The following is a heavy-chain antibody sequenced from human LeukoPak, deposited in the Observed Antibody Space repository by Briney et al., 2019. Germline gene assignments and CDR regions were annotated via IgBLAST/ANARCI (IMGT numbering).Heavy chain of an antibody. J-gene: IGHJ6*02. CDR2: IYHSGSP. Sequence: SGTLSLTCAVSGGSISSSNWWSWVRQPPGKGLEWIGEIYHSGSPNYNPSLKSRVTISVDKSRNHFSLNLSSVTAADTAVYYCARDVSIRDYYYGMDVWGQGTTVTVSS. CDR1: GGSISSSNW. V-gene: IGHV4-4*02. D-gene: IGHD3-10*01. CDR3: ARDVSIRDYYYGMDV.